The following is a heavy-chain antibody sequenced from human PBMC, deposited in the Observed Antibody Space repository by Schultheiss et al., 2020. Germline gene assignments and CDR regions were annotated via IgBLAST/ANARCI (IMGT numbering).Heavy chain of an antibody. V-gene: IGHV1-2*02. D-gene: IGHD4-17*01. Sequence: ASVKVSCKASGGTFSSYAISWVRQAPGQGLEWMGWINPSSGGTNYAQKFQGRVTMTRDTSTSTVYMEMSSLRSEDTAVYYCAREGEDYGDYESFDYWGQGTLVTVAS. J-gene: IGHJ4*02. CDR1: GGTFSSYA. CDR2: INPSSGGT. CDR3: AREGEDYGDYESFDY.